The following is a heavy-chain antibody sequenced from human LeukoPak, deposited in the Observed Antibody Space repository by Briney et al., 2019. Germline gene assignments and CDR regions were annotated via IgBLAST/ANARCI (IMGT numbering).Heavy chain of an antibody. Sequence: WASVKVSCKASGYTFTGYYMHWVRQAPGQGLEWMGWINPNSGGTNYAQKFQGRVTMTRDTSISTAYMELSRLRSDDTAVYYCARSFYYGSGSYGQPQTGWFDPWGQGTLVTVSS. CDR3: ARSFYYGSGSYGQPQTGWFDP. J-gene: IGHJ5*02. CDR1: GYTFTGYY. CDR2: INPNSGGT. V-gene: IGHV1-2*02. D-gene: IGHD3-10*01.